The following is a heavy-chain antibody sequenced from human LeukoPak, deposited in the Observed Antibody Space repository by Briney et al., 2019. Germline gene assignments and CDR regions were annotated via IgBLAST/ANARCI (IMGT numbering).Heavy chain of an antibody. CDR2: ISPSGGST. J-gene: IGHJ6*03. Sequence: ASVKVSCKAFGYTFTSNYMHWVRQAPGQGPEWMGVISPSGGSTTYAQKFQGRVTLTRDMSTSTDYLELSSLRSEDTAVYYCARGIPKITTAYYYMDVWGKGTTVTVSS. CDR1: GYTFTSNY. CDR3: ARGIPKITTAYYYMDV. V-gene: IGHV1-46*01. D-gene: IGHD5-24*01.